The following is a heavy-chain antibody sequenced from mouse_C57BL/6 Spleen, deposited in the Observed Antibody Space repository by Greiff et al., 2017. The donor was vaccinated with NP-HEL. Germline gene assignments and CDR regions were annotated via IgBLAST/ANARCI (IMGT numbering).Heavy chain of an antibody. V-gene: IGHV1-18*01. Sequence: VQLQQSGPELVKPGASVKIPCKASGYTFTDYNMDWVKQSHGKSLEWIGDINPNNGGTIYNQKFKGQATLTVDKSSSTAYMELRSLTSEDTAVYYCARDYSNSYAMDYWGQGTSVTVSS. CDR2: INPNNGGT. D-gene: IGHD2-5*01. CDR3: ARDYSNSYAMDY. CDR1: GYTFTDYN. J-gene: IGHJ4*01.